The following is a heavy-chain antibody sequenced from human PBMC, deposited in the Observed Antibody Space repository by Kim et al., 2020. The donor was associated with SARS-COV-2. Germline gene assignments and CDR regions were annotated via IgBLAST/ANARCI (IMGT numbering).Heavy chain of an antibody. Sequence: GGSLRLSCAASGFTFSSYSMNWVRQAPGKGLEWVSSISSSSSYIYYADSVKGRFTISRDNAKNSLYLQMNSLRAEDTAVYYCARDLTTSGWYISGAFDYWGQGTLVTVSS. CDR3: ARDLTTSGWYISGAFDY. CDR2: ISSSSSYI. V-gene: IGHV3-21*01. D-gene: IGHD6-19*01. J-gene: IGHJ4*02. CDR1: GFTFSSYS.